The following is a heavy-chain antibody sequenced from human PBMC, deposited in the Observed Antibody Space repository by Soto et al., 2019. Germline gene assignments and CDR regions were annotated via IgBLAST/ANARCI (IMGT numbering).Heavy chain of an antibody. Sequence: GASVKVSCKASGYTFTSYGIIWVRQAPGQGLEWMGWISAYNGNTNYAQKLQGRVTMTTDTSTSTAYVELRSLRSDDTAVYYCAGQYNWNYFWQEGYYYMDVWGKGTTVTVSS. V-gene: IGHV1-18*01. CDR1: GYTFTSYG. J-gene: IGHJ6*03. D-gene: IGHD1-7*01. CDR3: AGQYNWNYFWQEGYYYMDV. CDR2: ISAYNGNT.